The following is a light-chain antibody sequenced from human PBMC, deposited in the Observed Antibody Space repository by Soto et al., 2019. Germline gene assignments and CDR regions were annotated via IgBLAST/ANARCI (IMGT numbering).Light chain of an antibody. CDR1: QSVSNNY. Sequence: EIVLTQSPGTLSLSPGERATLSCRASQSVSNNYLAWYQQKPGQAPRLLIYGASNRATGIQDRFSGSGSGTDVTLTISRLEPEDFAVYYCRQYGSSGTYGQGTKVEIK. V-gene: IGKV3-20*01. J-gene: IGKJ1*01. CDR3: RQYGSSGT. CDR2: GAS.